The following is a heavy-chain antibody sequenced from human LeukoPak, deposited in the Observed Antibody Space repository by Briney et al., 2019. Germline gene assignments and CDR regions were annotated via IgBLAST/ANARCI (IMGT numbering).Heavy chain of an antibody. CDR3: ARGDSYGDLDY. V-gene: IGHV1-2*02. CDR1: GSTFTGYY. J-gene: IGHJ4*02. CDR2: INHNSGGT. Sequence: ASVKVSCKASGSTFTGYYVHWVRQAPGQGLEWMGWINHNSGGTNYAQKFQGRVTMTKDTSISTAYLELSRLRSDDTAVYYCARGDSYGDLDYWGQGTLVTVSS. D-gene: IGHD4-17*01.